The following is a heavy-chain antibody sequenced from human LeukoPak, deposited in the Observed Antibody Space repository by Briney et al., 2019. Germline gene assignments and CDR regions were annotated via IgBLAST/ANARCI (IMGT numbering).Heavy chain of an antibody. CDR1: GGSITFYY. J-gene: IGHJ4*02. CDR3: ASSSWKKTFDY. V-gene: IGHV4-4*07. D-gene: IGHD1-1*01. Sequence: SETLSLTCSVSGGSITFYYWNWIRKPGGKGLEWIGRIHTSGTTSYNPSLKSRVTMSIDTSQKTFSLNLTSVTAADTAVYYCASSSWKKTFDYWGQGALVTVSS. CDR2: IHTSGTT.